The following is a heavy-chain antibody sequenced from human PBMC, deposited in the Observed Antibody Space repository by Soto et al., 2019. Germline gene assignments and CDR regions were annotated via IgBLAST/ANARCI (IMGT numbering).Heavy chain of an antibody. V-gene: IGHV1-8*01. D-gene: IGHD1-26*01. CDR2: MSPNSGNT. CDR1: GYTFTPYD. Sequence: ASLKVSCKASGYTFTPYDINWVRQAPGQGLEWMGWMSPNSGNTGYAQKFQGRVTMTRDTSISTAYMELSSLRSDDTAVYYCARQWELSGYYYGMDVWGQGTTVTVSS. J-gene: IGHJ6*02. CDR3: ARQWELSGYYYGMDV.